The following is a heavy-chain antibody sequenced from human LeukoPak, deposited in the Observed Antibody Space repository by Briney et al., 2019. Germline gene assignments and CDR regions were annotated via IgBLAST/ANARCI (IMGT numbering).Heavy chain of an antibody. V-gene: IGHV3-7*01. J-gene: IGHJ4*02. CDR1: GFIFSTYW. CDR3: ARGYTYGYIFYFDY. D-gene: IGHD5-18*01. Sequence: GGSLRLSCAASGFIFSTYWMSWVRQAPGKGLEWVANIKQDGTEKYYVDSVKGRFTISRDNAKNSLYLQMNSLRAEDTAVYYCARGYTYGYIFYFDYWGQGTLVTVSS. CDR2: IKQDGTEK.